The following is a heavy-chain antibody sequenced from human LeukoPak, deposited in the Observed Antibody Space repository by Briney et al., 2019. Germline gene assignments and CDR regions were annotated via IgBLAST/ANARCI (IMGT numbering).Heavy chain of an antibody. CDR2: IWYDGSNK. J-gene: IGHJ4*02. D-gene: IGHD3-22*01. CDR1: GFTFSSYG. Sequence: GGSLRLSCAASGFTFSSYGMHWVRQAPGKGLEWVAVIWYDGSNKYYADSVKGRFTISRDNSKNTLYLQMNSLRAEDTAVYYCAKDGVFDSSFGPIFDYWGQGTLVTVSS. CDR3: AKDGVFDSSFGPIFDY. V-gene: IGHV3-33*06.